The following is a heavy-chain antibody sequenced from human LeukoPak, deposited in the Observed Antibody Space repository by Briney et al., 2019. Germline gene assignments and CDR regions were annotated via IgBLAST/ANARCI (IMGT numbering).Heavy chain of an antibody. J-gene: IGHJ4*02. D-gene: IGHD1/OR15-1a*01. V-gene: IGHV3-48*01. CDR2: VGISSGNT. Sequence: GGSLRLSCAASGFTFSDYSMNWVRQAPGKGLEWISYVGISSGNTKYADSVKGRFTISGDKAKTSLYLQMNSLRVEDTAVYYCARDNKYAFDNWGQGTLVTVSS. CDR1: GFTFSDYS. CDR3: ARDNKYAFDN.